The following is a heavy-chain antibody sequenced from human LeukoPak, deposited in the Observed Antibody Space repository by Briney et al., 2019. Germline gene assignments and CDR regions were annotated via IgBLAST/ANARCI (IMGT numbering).Heavy chain of an antibody. J-gene: IGHJ3*02. Sequence: ASVKVSCKASGYTFTSYGISWVRQAPGQGLEWMGWINPNSGGTNYAQKFQGRVTMTRDTSISTAYMELSRLRSDDTAVYYCASPHRYLDAFDIWGQGTMVTVSS. CDR3: ASPHRYLDAFDI. CDR2: INPNSGGT. CDR1: GYTFTSYG. D-gene: IGHD1-14*01. V-gene: IGHV1-2*02.